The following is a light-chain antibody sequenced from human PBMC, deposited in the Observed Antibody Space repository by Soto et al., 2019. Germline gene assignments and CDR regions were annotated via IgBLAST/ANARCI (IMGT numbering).Light chain of an antibody. CDR1: QSVSSN. Sequence: ELVMTQSPVTVSMSAGENATLXXSAGQSVSSNLAWYQQKPGQAPRILIYGASTRATGIPARFTGSGSGTEFTLTISSLQFDDSAVYYCQQYNNWWTFGQGTKVDIK. CDR3: QQYNNWWT. CDR2: GAS. V-gene: IGKV3-15*01. J-gene: IGKJ1*01.